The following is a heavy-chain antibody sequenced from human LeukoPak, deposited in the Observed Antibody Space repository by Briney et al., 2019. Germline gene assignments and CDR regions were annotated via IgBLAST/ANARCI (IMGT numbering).Heavy chain of an antibody. CDR2: IYPGDSDT. CDR3: ARPKSFTVPHEGYYFDY. D-gene: IGHD4-17*01. Sequence: GESLKISCKGSGYSFTSYWIGWVRQMPGKGLEWMGIIYPGDSDTRYSPSFQGQVTISADKSISTAYLQWSSLKASDTAMYYCARPKSFTVPHEGYYFDYWGQGTLVTVSS. CDR1: GYSFTSYW. J-gene: IGHJ4*02. V-gene: IGHV5-51*01.